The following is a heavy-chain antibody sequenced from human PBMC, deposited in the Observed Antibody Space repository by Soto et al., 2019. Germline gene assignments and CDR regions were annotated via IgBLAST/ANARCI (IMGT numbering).Heavy chain of an antibody. J-gene: IGHJ4*02. CDR2: ISSSSSYI. D-gene: IGHD6-19*01. CDR3: AVIAVAGTMVDY. Sequence: GGSLRLSCAASGFTFSSYSMNWVRQAPGKGLEWVSSISSSSSYIYYADSVKGRFTISRDNAKNSLYLQMNSLRAEDTAVYYCAVIAVAGTMVDYWGQGTLVTVSS. CDR1: GFTFSSYS. V-gene: IGHV3-21*01.